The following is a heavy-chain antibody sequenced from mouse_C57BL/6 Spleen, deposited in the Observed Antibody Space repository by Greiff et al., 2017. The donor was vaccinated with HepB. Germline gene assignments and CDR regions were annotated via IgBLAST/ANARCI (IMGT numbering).Heavy chain of an antibody. Sequence: VQLQQSGAELVRPGTSVKVSCKASGYAFTNYLIEWVKQRPGQGLEWIGVINPGSGGTNYNEKFKGKATLTADKSSSTAYMQLSSLTSEDSAVYFCARGGEITTVVDPFDYWGQGTTLTVSS. D-gene: IGHD1-1*01. CDR3: ARGGEITTVVDPFDY. CDR1: GYAFTNYL. CDR2: INPGSGGT. V-gene: IGHV1-54*01. J-gene: IGHJ2*01.